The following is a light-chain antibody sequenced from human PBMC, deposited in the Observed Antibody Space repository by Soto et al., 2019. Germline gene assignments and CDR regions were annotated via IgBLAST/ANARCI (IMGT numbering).Light chain of an antibody. J-gene: IGLJ2*01. CDR2: EVT. Sequence: QSALTQPPSASGSPGQSVTISCTGTSSDIGGYNYVSWYQQHPGKAPKLMIYEVTKRPSGVPDRFSGSKSGNTASLTVSGLQAEDEADYYCSSYADTNNLRFGGGTKLTVL. V-gene: IGLV2-8*01. CDR1: SSDIGGYNY. CDR3: SSYADTNNLR.